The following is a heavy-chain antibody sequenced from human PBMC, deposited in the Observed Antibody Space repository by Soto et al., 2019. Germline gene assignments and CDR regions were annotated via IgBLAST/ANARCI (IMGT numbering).Heavy chain of an antibody. CDR1: GFTFTTFA. D-gene: IGHD1-26*01. CDR2: INQNSGTT. Sequence: QPGGSLRLSCTASGFTFTTFAMGWVRQAPGEGLEWVSAINQNSGTTFYADSVKGRFTISRDNSRNTLFLQMNSLRAEDTAIHYCVKDYASYSGSHPIDYWGQGTLVTVSS. CDR3: VKDYASYSGSHPIDY. J-gene: IGHJ4*02. V-gene: IGHV3-23*01.